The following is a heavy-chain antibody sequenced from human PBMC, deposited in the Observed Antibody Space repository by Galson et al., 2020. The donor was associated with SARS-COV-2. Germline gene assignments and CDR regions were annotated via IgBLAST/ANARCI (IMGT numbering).Heavy chain of an antibody. Sequence: LSLTCAASGFTLNKPWMPWVPQAPGKGPEWVCRIKTNTDGGPKAYDAPVKGSFTISIDDSRTTLYLQMNSLKTDDTAVYYCTTQGHTYGYGAFDIWGQGTMVTVSA. CDR3: TTQGHTYGYGAFDI. CDR1: GFTLNKPW. CDR2: IKTNTDGGPK. D-gene: IGHD5-18*01. J-gene: IGHJ3*02. V-gene: IGHV3-15*01.